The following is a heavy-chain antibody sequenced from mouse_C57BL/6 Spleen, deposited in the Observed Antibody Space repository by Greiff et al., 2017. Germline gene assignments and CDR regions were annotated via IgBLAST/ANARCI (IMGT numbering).Heavy chain of an antibody. CDR1: GYTFTSYW. V-gene: IGHV1-50*01. CDR3: ARGYYGSSLYAMDY. Sequence: QVQLQQPGAELVMPGASVKLSCKASGYTFTSYWMQWVKQRPGQGLEWIGEIDPSDSYTNYNQKFKGKATLTVDTSSSTAYMQLSSLTSEDSAVYYCARGYYGSSLYAMDYWGQGTSVTVSS. D-gene: IGHD1-1*01. J-gene: IGHJ4*01. CDR2: IDPSDSYT.